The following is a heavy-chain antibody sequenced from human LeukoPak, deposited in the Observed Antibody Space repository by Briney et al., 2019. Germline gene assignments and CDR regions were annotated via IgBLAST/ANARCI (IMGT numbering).Heavy chain of an antibody. CDR3: ARDCEWCGSGSYPTLLFRYYGMDV. J-gene: IGHJ6*02. Sequence: GGSLRLSCAASGFTFSSYSMNWVRQAPGKGLGWDSYISSSSSTRNYADSVKGRFTIYRDNAKNSLYLQMNSLRAEDTAVYYCARDCEWCGSGSYPTLLFRYYGMDVWGQGTTVTVSS. V-gene: IGHV3-48*01. CDR1: GFTFSSYS. D-gene: IGHD3-10*01. CDR2: ISSSSSTR.